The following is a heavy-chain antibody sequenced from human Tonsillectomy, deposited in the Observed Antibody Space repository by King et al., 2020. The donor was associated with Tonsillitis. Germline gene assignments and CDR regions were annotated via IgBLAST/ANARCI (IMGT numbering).Heavy chain of an antibody. Sequence: VQLVESGGGLVKPGGSLRLSCAASGFTFNDYSFNWVRQAPGKGLEWVSSITSSTYIYYADSVKGRFTISRDNAKTSVYLQMHSLRVEDTAVYYCARELYSTSSGINDPWGQGTLVAVSS. CDR2: ITSSTYI. V-gene: IGHV3-21*01. CDR1: GFTFNDYS. CDR3: ARELYSTSSGINDP. J-gene: IGHJ5*02. D-gene: IGHD2/OR15-2a*01.